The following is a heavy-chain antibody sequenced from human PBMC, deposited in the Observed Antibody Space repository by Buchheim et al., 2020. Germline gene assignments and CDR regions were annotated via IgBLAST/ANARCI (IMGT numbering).Heavy chain of an antibody. D-gene: IGHD2-2*01. V-gene: IGHV3-33*01. CDR2: IWYDGSKK. Sequence: QVQLVESGGGVVQPGRSLRLSCATSGFTFSNHGMVWVRQAPGKGPEWVAIIWYDGSKKYYADSVKGRFSVSRDDSMNMLYLQMNSLRVEDTAVYYCARDDCSTTTCLALWGQGTL. CDR1: GFTFSNHG. CDR3: ARDDCSTTTCLAL. J-gene: IGHJ4*02.